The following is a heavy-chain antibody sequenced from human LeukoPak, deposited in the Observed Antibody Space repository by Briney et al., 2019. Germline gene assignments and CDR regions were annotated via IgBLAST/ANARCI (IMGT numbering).Heavy chain of an antibody. CDR1: GFTFSTQW. J-gene: IGHJ4*02. Sequence: AGGSLRLSCTASGFTFSTQWMSWVRQALGKGLEWVANIRQDGSETQYVDSMKGRFTISRDNAKNSLYLQMNSLRAEDTAMYYCASPGGDSLFDYWGQGTLVTVSS. V-gene: IGHV3-7*01. CDR3: ASPGGDSLFDY. D-gene: IGHD4-23*01. CDR2: IRQDGSET.